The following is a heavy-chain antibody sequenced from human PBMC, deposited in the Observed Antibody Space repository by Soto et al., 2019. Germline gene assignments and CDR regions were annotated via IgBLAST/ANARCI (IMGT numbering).Heavy chain of an antibody. Sequence: GASVKVSCKASGYTFTGYYMHWVRQAPGQGLEWMGWINPNSGGTNYAQKFQGRVTMTRDTSISTAYMELSRLRSDGTAVYYCARDYNVYYYDSSGYYPFDYWGQGTLVTVSS. CDR3: ARDYNVYYYDSSGYYPFDY. V-gene: IGHV1-2*02. D-gene: IGHD3-22*01. CDR2: INPNSGGT. J-gene: IGHJ4*02. CDR1: GYTFTGYY.